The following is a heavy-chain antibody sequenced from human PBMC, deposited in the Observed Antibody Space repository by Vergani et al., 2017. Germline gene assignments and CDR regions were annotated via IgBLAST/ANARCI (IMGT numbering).Heavy chain of an antibody. Sequence: QMQLVQSGAEVKKTGSSVKVSCKASGYTFTYRYLHWVRQAPGQALEWMGWITPFNGNTNYAQKFQDRVTITRDRSMSTAYTELSSLRSEDTAMYYCALAESSTSCINSVCITPETGSWFDPWGQGTLVTVSS. CDR2: ITPFNGNT. V-gene: IGHV1-45*02. CDR1: GYTFTYRY. CDR3: ALAESSTSCINSVCITPETGSWFDP. J-gene: IGHJ5*02. D-gene: IGHD2-2*01.